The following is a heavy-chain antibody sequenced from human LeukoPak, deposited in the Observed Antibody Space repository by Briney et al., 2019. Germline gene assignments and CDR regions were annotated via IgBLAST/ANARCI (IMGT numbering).Heavy chain of an antibody. V-gene: IGHV4-59*04. CDR1: GGSISSYY. Sequence: SETLSLTCTVSGGSISSYYWSWIRQPPGKGLEWIGNIYYSGNTYFNPSLKSRVTISVDTSKNQFSLKLSAVTAADTAVYYCASVRRGFGESSKYYSYYYMDVWGNGTTVTISS. CDR2: IYYSGNT. D-gene: IGHD3-10*01. CDR3: ASVRRGFGESSKYYSYYYMDV. J-gene: IGHJ6*03.